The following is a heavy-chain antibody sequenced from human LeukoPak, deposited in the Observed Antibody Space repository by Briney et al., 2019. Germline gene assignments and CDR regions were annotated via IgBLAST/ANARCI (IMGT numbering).Heavy chain of an antibody. V-gene: IGHV3-53*04. J-gene: IGHJ3*02. Sequence: GGSLRLSCAASGFTVSRNYMNWVRQAPGKGLEWVSLLSSTGNTSYADSVKGRFTISRHNSKNTLYLQVSSLRPEDTATYYCARWRPIDAFDIWGQGTMVIVSS. CDR2: LSSTGNT. D-gene: IGHD3-3*01. CDR1: GFTVSRNY. CDR3: ARWRPIDAFDI.